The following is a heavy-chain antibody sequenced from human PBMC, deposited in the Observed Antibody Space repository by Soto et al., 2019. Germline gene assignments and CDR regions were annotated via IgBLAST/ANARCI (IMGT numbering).Heavy chain of an antibody. CDR3: ARRTYIAAPGYYYYGMDV. CDR1: GYSFTSYW. V-gene: IGHV5-51*01. CDR2: IYPGDSDT. J-gene: IGHJ6*02. D-gene: IGHD6-6*01. Sequence: GESLKISSKGSGYSFTSYWIGWVRQMPGKGLEWMGIIYPGDSDTRYSPSFQGQVTISADKSISTAYLQWSSLKASDTAMYYCARRTYIAAPGYYYYGMDVWGQGTTVTVSS.